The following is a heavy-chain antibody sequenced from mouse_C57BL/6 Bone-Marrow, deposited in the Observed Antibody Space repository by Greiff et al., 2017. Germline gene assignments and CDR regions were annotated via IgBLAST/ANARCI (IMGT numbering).Heavy chain of an antibody. CDR3: ARLGRLVEKLPYYFVY. CDR1: GYTFTSYW. D-gene: IGHD1-1*02. CDR2: INPSSGYT. V-gene: IGHV1-7*01. J-gene: IGHJ2*01. Sequence: QVQLKESGAELAKPGASVKLSCKASGYTFTSYWMHWVKQRPGQGLEWIGYINPSSGYTKYNQKFKDKATLTADKSSSTAYMQLSSLTYEDSAVYYCARLGRLVEKLPYYFVYWGQGTTLTVSS.